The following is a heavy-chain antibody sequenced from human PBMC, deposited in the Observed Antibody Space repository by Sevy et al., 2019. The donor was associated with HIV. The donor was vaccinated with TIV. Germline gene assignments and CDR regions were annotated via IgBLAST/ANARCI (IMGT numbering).Heavy chain of an antibody. CDR3: ARNNCSITNCYMGDVFDI. J-gene: IGHJ3*02. V-gene: IGHV3-21*01. D-gene: IGHD2-2*02. CDR1: GFTFSSYS. CDR2: ISGISNYI. Sequence: GGSLRLSCAASGFTFSSYSMNWVRQAPGKGLEWVSSISGISNYIYYADSMKGRFTVSRDSARNSLYLQMNSLRAEDTAVYYCARNNCSITNCYMGDVFDIWGQGTMVTVSS.